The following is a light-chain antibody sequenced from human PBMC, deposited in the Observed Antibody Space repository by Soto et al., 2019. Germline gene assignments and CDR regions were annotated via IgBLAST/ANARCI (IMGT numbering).Light chain of an antibody. J-gene: IGKJ1*01. CDR3: QQYNSYPWT. CDR1: QSVSIW. Sequence: DIQMTQSPATLSASVGNRVTITCRASQSVSIWLAWYQQKPGKAPKVLIYDASSLQSAVPSRFSGSGSGTEFTLTISSLQPDDFATYYCQQYNSYPWTFGQGTKVDI. V-gene: IGKV1-5*01. CDR2: DAS.